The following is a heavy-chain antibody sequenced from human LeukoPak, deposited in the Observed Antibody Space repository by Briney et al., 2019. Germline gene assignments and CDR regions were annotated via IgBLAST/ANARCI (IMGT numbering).Heavy chain of an antibody. CDR2: IYSGGST. CDR3: ARAPTPVDTAMVGGDYYYYYMDV. CDR1: GFTVSSNY. D-gene: IGHD5-18*01. V-gene: IGHV3-66*01. Sequence: SGGSLRLSCAASGFTVSSNYMSWVRQAPGKGLEWVSVIYSGGSTYYADSVKGRFTISRDNSKNTLYLQMNSLRAEDTAVYYCARAPTPVDTAMVGGDYYYYYMDVWGKGTTVTVSS. J-gene: IGHJ6*03.